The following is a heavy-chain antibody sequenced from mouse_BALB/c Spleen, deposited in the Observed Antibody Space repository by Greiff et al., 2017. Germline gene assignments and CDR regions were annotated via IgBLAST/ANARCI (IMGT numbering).Heavy chain of an antibody. V-gene: IGHV1-31*01. Sequence: DVKLQESGPELVKPGASVKISCKASGYSFTGYYMHWVKQSHVKSLEWIGRINPYNGATSYNQNFKDKASLTVDKSSSTAYMELHSLTSEDSAVYYCARPYGNYETWFAYWGQGTLVTVSA. D-gene: IGHD2-1*01. CDR1: GYSFTGYY. CDR3: ARPYGNYETWFAY. CDR2: INPYNGAT. J-gene: IGHJ3*01.